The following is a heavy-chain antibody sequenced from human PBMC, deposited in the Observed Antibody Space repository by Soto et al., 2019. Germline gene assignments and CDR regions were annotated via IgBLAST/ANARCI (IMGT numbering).Heavy chain of an antibody. CDR3: ARARDNSGYADS. J-gene: IGHJ5*01. Sequence: PSETLSLTCAVYGGSFSGYYWTWIRQPPGKGLEWVGEINHRGSTNYNPSLKSRVTISVDTSKNQFSLRLSSVTAADTAVYYCARARDNSGYADSWGHGILVTVSS. V-gene: IGHV4-34*01. D-gene: IGHD3-22*01. CDR1: GGSFSGYY. CDR2: INHRGST.